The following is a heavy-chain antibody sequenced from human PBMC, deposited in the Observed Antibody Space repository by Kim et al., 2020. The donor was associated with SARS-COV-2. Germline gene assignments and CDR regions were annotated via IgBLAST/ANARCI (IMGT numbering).Heavy chain of an antibody. CDR2: ISGRGTTT. CDR3: ASQRGYSHYDLTAGDAYDI. CDR1: GFTFSSYA. D-gene: IGHD5-12*01. V-gene: IGHV3-23*01. J-gene: IGHJ3*02. Sequence: GGSLRLSCAASGFTFSSYAVNWVRQAPGKGLEWVSVISGRGTTTYYADSVKGRFTFSRDNSKSTVYLQMNSLRAEDTAIYYCASQRGYSHYDLTAGDAYDIWGLGTLVTVSS.